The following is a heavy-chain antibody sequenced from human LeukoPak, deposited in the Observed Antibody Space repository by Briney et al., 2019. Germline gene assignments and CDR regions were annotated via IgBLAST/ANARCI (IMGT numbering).Heavy chain of an antibody. CDR1: GGSVSSFF. CDR3: ARDIVAASSDGLDV. D-gene: IGHD2-21*01. J-gene: IGHJ3*01. V-gene: IGHV4-4*07. CDR2: MFANGNA. Sequence: SETLSFTCSVSGGSVSSFFWSWIRQPAGRELEWLGRMFANGNANYNPSLKSRISMSVGTSTSQFSLTLTSVTAADTAIYYCARDIVAASSDGLDVWGQGTTVIVSS.